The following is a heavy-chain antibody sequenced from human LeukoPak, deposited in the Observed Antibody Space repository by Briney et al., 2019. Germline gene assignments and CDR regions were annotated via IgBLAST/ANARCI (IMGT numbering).Heavy chain of an antibody. J-gene: IGHJ6*02. V-gene: IGHV3-11*01. CDR1: GFTFSDYY. CDR3: ARARRPTHYYYYGMDV. Sequence: GGSLRLSCAASGFTFSDYYMSWIRQAPGKGLEWVSYISSSGSTIYYADSVKGRFTISRDNAKNSLYLQMNSLRAEDTAVYYCARARRPTHYYYYGMDVWGQGTTVTVPS. CDR2: ISSSGSTI.